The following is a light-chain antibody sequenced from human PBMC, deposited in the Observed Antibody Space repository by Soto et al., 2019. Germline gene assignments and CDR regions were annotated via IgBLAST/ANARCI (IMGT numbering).Light chain of an antibody. CDR2: AAS. J-gene: IGKJ5*01. Sequence: EIVLTQSPATLSLSEGIRATLSCMASQNISNYLIWYQQKPGQAPRLLINAASNRATGIPDRFSGTGSGTDFTLTISRLEPEDFAVYYCQHFGDSPITFGQGTRLEIK. CDR1: QNISNY. CDR3: QHFGDSPIT. V-gene: IGKV3-11*01.